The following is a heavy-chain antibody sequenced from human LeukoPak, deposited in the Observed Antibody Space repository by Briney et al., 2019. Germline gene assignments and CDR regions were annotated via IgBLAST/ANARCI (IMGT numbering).Heavy chain of an antibody. D-gene: IGHD5-18*01. CDR3: ARTRKMIQLWEPTPADSGY. J-gene: IGHJ4*02. Sequence: ASVKVSCKASGYTFTGYYMHWVRQAPGQGLECMGWINPNSGGTNYAQKFQGRVTMTRDTSISTAYMELSRLRSDDTAVYYCARTRKMIQLWEPTPADSGYWGQGTLVTVPS. V-gene: IGHV1-2*02. CDR1: GYTFTGYY. CDR2: INPNSGGT.